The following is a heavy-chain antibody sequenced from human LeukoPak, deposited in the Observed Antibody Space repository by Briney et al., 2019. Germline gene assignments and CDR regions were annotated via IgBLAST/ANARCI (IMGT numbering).Heavy chain of an antibody. Sequence: SETLSLTCTVSGSSISSNRYYWGWIRQPPGKGLEWIGNIYYSGSTYYNPSLKSRVTISVDTSKNQFSLKLSSVTAADTAVYYCARAGYSGYLDYWGQGTLVTVSS. D-gene: IGHD5-12*01. CDR1: GSSISSNRYY. V-gene: IGHV4-39*07. CDR3: ARAGYSGYLDY. J-gene: IGHJ4*02. CDR2: IYYSGST.